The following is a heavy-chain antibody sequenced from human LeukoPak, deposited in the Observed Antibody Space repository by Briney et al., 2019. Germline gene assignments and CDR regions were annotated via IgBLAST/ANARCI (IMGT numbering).Heavy chain of an antibody. CDR1: AGSISSSSYY. CDR3: ARHVSYYYNMDV. CDR2: IYYSGST. J-gene: IGHJ6*03. Sequence: SETLSLTCTVSAGSISSSSYYWGWLRQPPGRGLEWIGSIYYSGSTYYNPSLKTRVTVSVDTSKNQFSLRLSSVTAAASAVYDCARHVSYYYNMDVWGKGTTVTISS. D-gene: IGHD5/OR15-5a*01. V-gene: IGHV4-39*01.